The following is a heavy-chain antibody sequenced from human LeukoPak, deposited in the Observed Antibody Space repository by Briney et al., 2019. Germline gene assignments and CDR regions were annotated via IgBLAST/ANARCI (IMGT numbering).Heavy chain of an antibody. CDR3: ARTPTGYYYDSSGYYYFDY. CDR2: ISYDGSNK. V-gene: IGHV3-30-3*01. CDR1: GFTFSSYA. D-gene: IGHD3-22*01. Sequence: GGSLRLSCAASGFTFSSYAMHWVRQAPGKGLEWVAVISYDGSNKYYADSVKGRFTISRDNSKNTLYLQMNSLRAEDTAVYYCARTPTGYYYDSSGYYYFDYWGQGTLVTVSS. J-gene: IGHJ4*02.